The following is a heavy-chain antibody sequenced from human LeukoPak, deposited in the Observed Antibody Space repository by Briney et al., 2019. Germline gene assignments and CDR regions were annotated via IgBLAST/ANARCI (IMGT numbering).Heavy chain of an antibody. CDR2: INPNSGGT. CDR3: ARGDGSGWYDFDY. CDR1: GYTFTGYY. D-gene: IGHD6-19*01. J-gene: IGHJ4*02. Sequence: GASVKVSCKASGYTFTGYYMHWVRQAPGQGLEWMGWINPNSGGTNYAQKFQGRVTMTRDTSISTAYMELSRLRSDDTAVYYCARGDGSGWYDFDYWGQGTLVTVSS. V-gene: IGHV1-2*02.